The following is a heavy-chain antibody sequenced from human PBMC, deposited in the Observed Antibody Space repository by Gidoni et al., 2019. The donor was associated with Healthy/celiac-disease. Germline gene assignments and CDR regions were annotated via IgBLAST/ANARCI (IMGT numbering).Heavy chain of an antibody. CDR2: INHSGST. D-gene: IGHD1-1*01. CDR3: ARGGRTRRGVDY. Sequence: QVQLQQWGAGLLKPSETLSLTCAVYGGSFSGYYWSWIRQPPGKGLEWIGEINHSGSTNYNPSLKSRVTISVDTSKNQFSLKLSSVTAADTAVYYCARGGRTRRGVDYWGQGTLVTVSS. J-gene: IGHJ4*02. CDR1: GGSFSGYY. V-gene: IGHV4-34*01.